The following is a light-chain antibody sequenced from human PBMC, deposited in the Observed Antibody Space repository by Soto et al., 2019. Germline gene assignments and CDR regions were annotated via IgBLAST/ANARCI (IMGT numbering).Light chain of an antibody. CDR2: DTT. CDR3: LLSYSDAPV. CDR1: TGAVTSGHF. Sequence: QTVVTQEPSLTVSPGGTVTLTCGSTTGAVTSGHFPSWFQQKPGQAPRTLIYDTTNKHSLTPARFSASLLGGKAALTLSGAQPEDEAEYYCLLSYSDAPVFGGGTKVTVL. J-gene: IGLJ3*02. V-gene: IGLV7-46*01.